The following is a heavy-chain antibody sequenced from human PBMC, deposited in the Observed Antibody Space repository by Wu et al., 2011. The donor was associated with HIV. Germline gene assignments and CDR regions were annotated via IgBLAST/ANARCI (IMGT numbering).Heavy chain of an antibody. J-gene: IGHJ4*02. CDR3: ARAVPYYLSKVVVYPNPPGYFDY. CDR2: IIPIFGTA. D-gene: IGHD3-22*01. CDR1: GGTFSSYA. Sequence: QVQLVQSGAEVKKPGSSVKVSCKASGGTFSSYAISWVRQAPGQGLEWMGRIIPIFGTANYAQKFQGRVTITADESTSTAYMELSSLRSEDTAVYYCARAVPYYLSKVVVYPNPPGYFDYWGQGTLVTVSS. V-gene: IGHV1-69*15.